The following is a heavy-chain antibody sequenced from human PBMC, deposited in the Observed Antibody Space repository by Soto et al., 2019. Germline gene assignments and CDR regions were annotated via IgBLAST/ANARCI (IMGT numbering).Heavy chain of an antibody. CDR2: IWYDGSNK. V-gene: IGHV3-33*06. CDR1: GFTFSSYG. Sequence: GGSLRLSCAASGFTFSSYGMHWVRQAPGKGLEWVAVIWYDGSNKYYADSVKGRFTISRDNSKNTLYLQMNSLRAEDTAVYYCANWVAAAGTRYYGMDVWGQGTTVTVSS. J-gene: IGHJ6*02. D-gene: IGHD6-13*01. CDR3: ANWVAAAGTRYYGMDV.